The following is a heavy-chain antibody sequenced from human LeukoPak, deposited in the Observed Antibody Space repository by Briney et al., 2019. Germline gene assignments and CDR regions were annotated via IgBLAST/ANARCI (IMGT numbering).Heavy chain of an antibody. J-gene: IGHJ4*02. V-gene: IGHV4-38-2*01. CDR2: IFHTAST. Sequence: SETLSLTCAVSGYSISTGYFWGWIRQSPGQGLEWIGSIFHTASTSYNPSLKSRVTLSVDTSKNEFSLKLTSVTAADTAIYYCASPRGTYIDYWGQGTLVIVSS. D-gene: IGHD3-16*01. CDR1: GYSISTGYF. CDR3: ASPRGTYIDY.